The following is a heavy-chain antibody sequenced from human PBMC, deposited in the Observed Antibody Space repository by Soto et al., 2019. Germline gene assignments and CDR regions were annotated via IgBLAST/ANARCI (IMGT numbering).Heavy chain of an antibody. CDR2: IYYSGST. V-gene: IGHV4-30-4*01. J-gene: IGHJ4*02. CDR3: AREGDCSGGSCYSGFDY. CDR1: GGSISSGDYY. D-gene: IGHD2-15*01. Sequence: QVQLQESGPGLVKPSQTLSLTCTVSGGSISSGDYYWSWIRQPPGKGLEWIGYIYYSGSTYYNPXPKSRVTISVXXSXTXXSLKRSSVTAADTAVYYCAREGDCSGGSCYSGFDYWGQGTLVTVSS.